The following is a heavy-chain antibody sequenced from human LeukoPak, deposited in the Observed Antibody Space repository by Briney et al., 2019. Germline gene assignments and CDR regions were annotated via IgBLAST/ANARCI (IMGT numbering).Heavy chain of an antibody. CDR3: ARADQLRWFGDPRRPYYYGLDV. V-gene: IGHV5-51*01. D-gene: IGHD3-10*01. CDR1: GYSFADYW. J-gene: IGHJ6*02. CDR2: IYPGDSDT. Sequence: GESLKISCKASGYSFADYWIGWVRQMPGKRLEWMGIIYPGDSDTRYSPSFQGQVTISADKSISTAYLQWSSLKASDTAIYYCARADQLRWFGDPRRPYYYGLDVWGQGTTVTVSS.